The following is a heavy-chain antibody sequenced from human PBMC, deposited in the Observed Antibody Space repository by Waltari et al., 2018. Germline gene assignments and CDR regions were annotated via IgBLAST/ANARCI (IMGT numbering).Heavy chain of an antibody. D-gene: IGHD6-13*01. CDR2: ISGPGLTT. Sequence: EVQLLESGGGLVQPGGSLRLSCAASGFTFISYAMSWVRQAPGRGRGGVSSISGPGLTTCYADSVKGRFSISRDNSKNTLYLQINGLRADDTAVYYCAKVGGIAAAEFQFDFWGRGTLVTVSS. CDR1: GFTFISYA. V-gene: IGHV3-23*01. J-gene: IGHJ4*02. CDR3: AKVGGIAAAEFQFDF.